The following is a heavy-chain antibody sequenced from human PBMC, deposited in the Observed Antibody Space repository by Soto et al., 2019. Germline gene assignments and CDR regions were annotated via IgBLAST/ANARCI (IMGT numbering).Heavy chain of an antibody. J-gene: IGHJ4*02. CDR3: ARDSPPEDYDSSGYYDD. CDR1: GYTFTSYG. D-gene: IGHD3-22*01. V-gene: IGHV1-18*01. Sequence: ASVKVSCKASGYTFTSYGISWVRQAPGQGLEWMGWISAYNGNTNYAQKLQDRVTMTTDTSTSTAYMELRSLRSDDTAVYSCARDSPPEDYDSSGYYDDWGQGTLVTVSS. CDR2: ISAYNGNT.